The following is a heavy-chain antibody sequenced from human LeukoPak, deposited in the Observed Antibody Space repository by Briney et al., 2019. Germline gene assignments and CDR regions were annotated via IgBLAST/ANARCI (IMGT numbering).Heavy chain of an antibody. CDR3: ARDGPSGSFPPPFDY. CDR1: GGTFSSYA. Sequence: SVKVSCKASGGTFSSYAISWVRQAPGQGPEWMGRIIPIFGTANYAQKFQGTVTITADKSTSTAYMELSSLRSEDTAVYYCARDGPSGSFPPPFDYWGQGTLVTVSS. D-gene: IGHD1-26*01. CDR2: IIPIFGTA. J-gene: IGHJ4*02. V-gene: IGHV1-69*06.